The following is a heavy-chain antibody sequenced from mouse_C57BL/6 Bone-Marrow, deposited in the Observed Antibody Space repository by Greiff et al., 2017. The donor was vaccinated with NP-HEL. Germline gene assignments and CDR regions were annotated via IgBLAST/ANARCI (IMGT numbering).Heavy chain of an antibody. Sequence: QVQLKESGAELARPGASVKLSCKASGYTFTSYGISWVKQRTGQGLEWIGEIYPRSGNTYYNEKFKGKATLTADKSSSTAYMELRSLTSEDSAVYFCAIYSGFAYWGQGTLVTVSA. CDR1: GYTFTSYG. D-gene: IGHD1-3*01. CDR3: AIYSGFAY. V-gene: IGHV1-81*01. J-gene: IGHJ3*01. CDR2: IYPRSGNT.